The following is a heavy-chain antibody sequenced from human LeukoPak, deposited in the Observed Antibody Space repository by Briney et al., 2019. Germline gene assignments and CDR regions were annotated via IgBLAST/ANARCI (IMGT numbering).Heavy chain of an antibody. D-gene: IGHD1-26*01. Sequence: PGGSLRLSCAASGFSFDDYGMSWVRQAPGKGLEWVSGINWNGGSTGYADSVKGRFTMSRDNAKNSLYLQMNSLRAEDTAFYYCARESLLGYYMDVWGKGTTVTVSS. CDR2: INWNGGST. V-gene: IGHV3-20*04. CDR3: ARESLLGYYMDV. J-gene: IGHJ6*03. CDR1: GFSFDDYG.